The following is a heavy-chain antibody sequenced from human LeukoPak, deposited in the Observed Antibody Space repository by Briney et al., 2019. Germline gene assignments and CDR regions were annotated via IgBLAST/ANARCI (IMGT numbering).Heavy chain of an antibody. J-gene: IGHJ6*02. D-gene: IGHD2-2*01. CDR2: ISAYNGNT. CDR3: ARDSPRYCSSTSCRLGDDYYGMDV. CDR1: GYTFTSYG. Sequence: ASVKVSCKASGYTFTSYGISWVRQAPGQGLEWMGWISAYNGNTNYAQKLQGRVTMTTDTSTSTAYMELRSLRSDDTAVYYCARDSPRYCSSTSCRLGDDYYGMDVWGQGTTVTVSS. V-gene: IGHV1-18*01.